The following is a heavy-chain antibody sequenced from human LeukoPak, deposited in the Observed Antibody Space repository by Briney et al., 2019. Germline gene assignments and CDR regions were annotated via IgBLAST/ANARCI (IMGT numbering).Heavy chain of an antibody. CDR2: IIPIFGTA. Sequence: GASVKVSCKASGGTFSSYAISWVRQAPGQGLEWMGGIIPIFGTANYAQKFQGRVTITADKSTSTAYMELSSLRSEDTAAYYCARGHGGNSGHYYYYYMDVWGKGTTVTVSS. D-gene: IGHD4-23*01. CDR1: GGTFSSYA. V-gene: IGHV1-69*06. J-gene: IGHJ6*03. CDR3: ARGHGGNSGHYYYYYMDV.